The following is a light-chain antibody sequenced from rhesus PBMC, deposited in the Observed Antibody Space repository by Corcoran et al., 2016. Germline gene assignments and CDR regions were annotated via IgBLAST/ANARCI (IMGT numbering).Light chain of an antibody. V-gene: IGKV1-94*01. CDR1: QGINKE. J-gene: IGKJ1*01. CDR3: LQDYTTPST. CDR2: AAS. Sequence: DIQMTQSPSSLSASVGDRVTVTCRASQGINKELSWYQQKPGKAPTLLIYAASSLQTGGASRFSGSGSGTDYTLTISSRQPEDVSTYYCLQDYTTPSTFGQGTKVEIK.